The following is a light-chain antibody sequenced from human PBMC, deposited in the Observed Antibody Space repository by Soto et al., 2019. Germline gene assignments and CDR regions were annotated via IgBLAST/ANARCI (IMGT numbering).Light chain of an antibody. CDR2: EAS. Sequence: EIVLTQSPATLSLSPGERATLSCRASQSVGTYLAWYQHNPGQAPRLLIYEASNRATGIPARFSGSGSGTDFTLTISSPEPEDFAVYYCQQRYNWPNTFGQGTKLEIK. CDR3: QQRYNWPNT. V-gene: IGKV3-11*01. CDR1: QSVGTY. J-gene: IGKJ2*01.